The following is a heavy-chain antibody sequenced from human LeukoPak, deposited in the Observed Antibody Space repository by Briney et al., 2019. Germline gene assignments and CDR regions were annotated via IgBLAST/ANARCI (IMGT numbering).Heavy chain of an antibody. Sequence: PGGSLRLSCAASGFTFSSYSMNWVRQAPGKGLEWVSYIDSSSGTIYYADSVKGRFTISRDSAKNSLYLQMNSLRAEDTAVYYCARWDGDYEGAEWFDPWGQGTLVTVSS. CDR1: GFTFSSYS. D-gene: IGHD4-17*01. J-gene: IGHJ5*02. CDR2: IDSSSGTI. CDR3: ARWDGDYEGAEWFDP. V-gene: IGHV3-48*01.